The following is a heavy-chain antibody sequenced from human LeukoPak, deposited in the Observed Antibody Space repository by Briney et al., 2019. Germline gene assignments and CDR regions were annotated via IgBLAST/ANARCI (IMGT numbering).Heavy chain of an antibody. CDR1: EFTFSSHD. J-gene: IGHJ4*02. CDR2: IVHIGTGT. V-gene: IGHV3-23*01. CDR3: ARARPGTSYDY. Sequence: GGSLRLSCAASEFTFSSHDMRWVRQAPGKGLEWVSSIVHIGTGTYYADSVKGRFTISRDNSKNTLYLQMNSLRAEDTAVYYCARARPGTSYDYWGQGTLVTVSS. D-gene: IGHD3/OR15-3a*01.